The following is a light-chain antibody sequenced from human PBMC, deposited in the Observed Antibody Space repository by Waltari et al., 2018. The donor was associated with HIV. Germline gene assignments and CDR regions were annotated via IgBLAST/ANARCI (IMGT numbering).Light chain of an antibody. J-gene: IGLJ2*01. V-gene: IGLV1-47*01. Sequence: QSVVTQPPSASGTPGQRVTISCSGSSSNIGSNYVFWYQQLPGTAPRFLIYRDKRGPPGVPTRCPGSKSGTSASGAISGLRSEDEGDDFCATWDDSLSGVVVGGETKLNVL. CDR2: RDK. CDR3: ATWDDSLSGVV. CDR1: SSNIGSNY.